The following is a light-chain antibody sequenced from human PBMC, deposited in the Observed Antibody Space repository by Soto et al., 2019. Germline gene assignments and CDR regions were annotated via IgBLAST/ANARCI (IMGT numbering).Light chain of an antibody. V-gene: IGKV1-39*01. J-gene: IGKJ1*01. CDR3: QQGYSSRWT. CDR1: QNIRSY. CDR2: AIS. Sequence: DIPMTQSPSSLSASVGDRVTITCRASQNIRSYLNWYQQKPGKAPQLLIYAISSLQTGVPSRFSASGCGTDFSLVISDLQPEDSATYYCQQGYSSRWTTGRGTKVEI.